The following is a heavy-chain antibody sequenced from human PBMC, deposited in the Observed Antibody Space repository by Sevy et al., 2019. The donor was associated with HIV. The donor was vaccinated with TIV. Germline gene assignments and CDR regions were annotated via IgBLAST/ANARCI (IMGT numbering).Heavy chain of an antibody. CDR1: GFTFSSYW. V-gene: IGHV3-74*01. Sequence: GGSLRLSCAASGFTFSSYWMHWVRQAPGKGLVWVSRINSDGSSTSYADSVKGRFTFSRDNAKNTLYLQMNSLRAEDTAVYYCARVSDFWSGYPVTPFDYWGQGTLVTVSS. D-gene: IGHD3-3*01. J-gene: IGHJ4*02. CDR3: ARVSDFWSGYPVTPFDY. CDR2: INSDGSST.